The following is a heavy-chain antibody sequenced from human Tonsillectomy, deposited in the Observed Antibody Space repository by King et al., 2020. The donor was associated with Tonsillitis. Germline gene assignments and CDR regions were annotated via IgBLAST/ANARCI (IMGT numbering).Heavy chain of an antibody. D-gene: IGHD6-6*01. Sequence: VQLVQSGAEVKKPGESLKISCKGSGYSFPNYWIGWVRQMPGKGLEWMGIIYPDDSDTRYSPSFQCQVTISADKSISTAYLQWGSLKASDTAMYYCARHRSIAARQNYFDYWGQGTLVTVPS. V-gene: IGHV5-51*01. CDR2: IYPDDSDT. CDR3: ARHRSIAARQNYFDY. J-gene: IGHJ4*02. CDR1: GYSFPNYW.